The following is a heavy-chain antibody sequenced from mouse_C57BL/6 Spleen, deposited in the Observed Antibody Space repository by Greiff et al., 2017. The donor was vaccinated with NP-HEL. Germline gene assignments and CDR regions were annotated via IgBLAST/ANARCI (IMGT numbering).Heavy chain of an antibody. J-gene: IGHJ2*01. Sequence: VQLQQSGAELVKPGASVKMSCKASGYTFTSYWITWVKQRPGQGLEWIGDIYPGSGSTNYNEKFKSKATLTVDTSSSTAYMQLSSLTSEDSAVYYCARRGYSNYYFDYWGQGTTLTVSS. D-gene: IGHD2-5*01. CDR2: IYPGSGST. CDR1: GYTFTSYW. V-gene: IGHV1-55*01. CDR3: ARRGYSNYYFDY.